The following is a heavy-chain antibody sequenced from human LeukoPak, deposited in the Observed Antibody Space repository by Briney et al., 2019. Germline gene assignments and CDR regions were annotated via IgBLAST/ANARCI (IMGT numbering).Heavy chain of an antibody. CDR2: ISWDGGST. CDR1: GFTFEDYG. Sequence: GGSLRLSCEASGFTFEDYGMTWVRQRQGKGLEWVSLISWDGGSTYYADSVKGRFTISRDNSKNSLYLQMNSLRTEDTALYYCAKDMFGLQGSTSLDYWGQGTLVTVSS. J-gene: IGHJ4*02. V-gene: IGHV3-43*02. CDR3: AKDMFGLQGSTSLDY. D-gene: IGHD2-2*01.